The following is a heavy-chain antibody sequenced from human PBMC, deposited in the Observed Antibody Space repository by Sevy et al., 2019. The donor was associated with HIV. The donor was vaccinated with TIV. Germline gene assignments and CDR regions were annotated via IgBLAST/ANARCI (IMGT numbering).Heavy chain of an antibody. J-gene: IGHJ4*02. CDR3: ARGGAPGVATPSPFDY. CDR1: GFTFSNYA. D-gene: IGHD5-12*01. CDR2: ISYDGSNK. Sequence: GSLRLSCVASGFTFSNYAMTWVRQAPGKGLEWVAVISYDGSNKYYADSVKGRFTISRDNSKNTLYLQMNSLRAEDTAVYYCARGGAPGVATPSPFDYWGQGTLVTVSS. V-gene: IGHV3-30-3*01.